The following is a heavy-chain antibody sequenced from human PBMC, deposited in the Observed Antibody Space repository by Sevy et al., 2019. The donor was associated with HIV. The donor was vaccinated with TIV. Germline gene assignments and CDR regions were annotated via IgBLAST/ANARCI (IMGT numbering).Heavy chain of an antibody. J-gene: IGHJ6*02. CDR1: GFTFSSYG. CDR3: ARDGYNRRYYYGLDV. Sequence: GGSLRLSCAASGFTFSSYGMHWVRQAPGKGLEWVAVIWYDGSNKYYADSVKGRFTISRDNSKNTLYLQMNSLRAEDTTVYYCARDGYNRRYYYGLDVWGQGTMVTVSS. CDR2: IWYDGSNK. D-gene: IGHD5-12*01. V-gene: IGHV3-33*01.